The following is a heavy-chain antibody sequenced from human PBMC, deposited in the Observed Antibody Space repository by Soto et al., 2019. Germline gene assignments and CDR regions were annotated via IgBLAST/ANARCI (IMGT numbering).Heavy chain of an antibody. CDR1: GFTFNDFE. CDR3: ARGFGRLNY. CDR2: IDGSGATK. J-gene: IGHJ4*02. Sequence: EVQLLESGGGLVQPGGSLRLSCGVSGFTFNDFEMNWVRQAPGKGPEWLAYIDGSGATKKYADSVRGRFTISRDNPNNSLVLPLSSMSAADTAIYYCARGFGRLNYWGQGTLVSVSS. D-gene: IGHD3-10*01. V-gene: IGHV3-48*03.